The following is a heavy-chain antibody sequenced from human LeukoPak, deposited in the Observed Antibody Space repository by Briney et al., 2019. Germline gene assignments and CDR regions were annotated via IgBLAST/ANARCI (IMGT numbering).Heavy chain of an antibody. V-gene: IGHV3-33*01. Sequence: PGGSLRLSCAASGFTFSSYGMHWVRQAPGKGLEWVAVIWYDGSNKYYADSVKGRFTISRDNSKNTLYLQMNSLRAEDTAVYYCARVLKWFGEDNYFDYWGQGTLVTVSS. D-gene: IGHD3-10*01. CDR3: ARVLKWFGEDNYFDY. CDR2: IWYDGSNK. J-gene: IGHJ4*02. CDR1: GFTFSSYG.